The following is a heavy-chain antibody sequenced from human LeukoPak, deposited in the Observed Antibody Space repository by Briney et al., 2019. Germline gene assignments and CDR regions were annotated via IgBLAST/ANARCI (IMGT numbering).Heavy chain of an antibody. CDR3: ARGKRVGVGSPLDY. V-gene: IGHV3-23*01. D-gene: IGHD1-26*01. J-gene: IGHJ4*02. CDR1: GFISGHYA. Sequence: PTGGSLRLSCAASGFISGHYAMTWVRQAPGKGLEWVASISGSGDRTYYADSVMGRFTVSRDNSKNTLSLQMDSLRADDTAVYYCARGKRVGVGSPLDYWGQGTLVTVSS. CDR2: ISGSGDRT.